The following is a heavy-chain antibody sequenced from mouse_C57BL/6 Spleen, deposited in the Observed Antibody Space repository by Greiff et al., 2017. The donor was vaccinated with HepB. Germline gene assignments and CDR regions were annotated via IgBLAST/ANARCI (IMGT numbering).Heavy chain of an antibody. D-gene: IGHD3-2*02. CDR3: ATAQASYYYAMDY. CDR1: GFTFSDYG. V-gene: IGHV5-17*01. CDR2: ISSGSSTI. J-gene: IGHJ4*01. Sequence: DVKLVESGGGLVKPGGSLKLSCAASGFTFSDYGMHWVRQAPEKGLEWVAYISSGSSTIYYADTVKGRFTISRDNAKNTLFLQMTSLRSEDTAMYYCATAQASYYYAMDYWGQGTSVTVSS.